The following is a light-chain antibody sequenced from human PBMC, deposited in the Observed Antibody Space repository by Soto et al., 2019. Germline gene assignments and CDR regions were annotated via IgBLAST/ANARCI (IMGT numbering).Light chain of an antibody. J-gene: IGKJ2*01. CDR2: AAS. CDR1: QNIDNF. V-gene: IGKV1-39*01. CDR3: QQSYSAPPS. Sequence: DIQMTQSPSSLSASVGDRVTITCRASQNIDNFLNWYQWRPGKAPRFLIFAASSLQSGVSSRFSGSGSGTDFPLTIINLQPEDFATYYCQQSYSAPPSFGQGTRLETK.